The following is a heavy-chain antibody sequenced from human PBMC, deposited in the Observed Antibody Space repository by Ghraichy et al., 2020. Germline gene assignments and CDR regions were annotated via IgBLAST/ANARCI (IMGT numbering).Heavy chain of an antibody. CDR3: AKGILGSCRGATCYQFAY. Sequence: GSLRLSCTASGFTFSAHAMNWVRQAPGMRLELVSSLTAGSDSTYYEDSVKGRFFISRDNSKNTLYLEMNSLRADDTAIYYCAKGILGSCRGATCYQFAYWGQGTLVTVSS. CDR1: GFTFSAHA. CDR2: LTAGSDST. D-gene: IGHD2-15*01. V-gene: IGHV3-23*01. J-gene: IGHJ4*02.